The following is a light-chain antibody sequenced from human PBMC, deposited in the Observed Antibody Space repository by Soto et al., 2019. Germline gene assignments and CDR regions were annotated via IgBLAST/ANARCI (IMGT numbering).Light chain of an antibody. J-gene: IGLJ3*02. CDR1: SSNIGTGYD. CDR3: QTWGTGIRV. V-gene: IGLV1-40*01. CDR2: ANN. Sequence: QSVLTQPPSVSGAPGQRVTISCTGNSSNIGTGYDVHWYQLLPRTAPKLLIYANNNRPSGVPDRFSGSRSGTSASLAITGLQAEDEAEYYCQTWGTGIRVFGGGTKLTVL.